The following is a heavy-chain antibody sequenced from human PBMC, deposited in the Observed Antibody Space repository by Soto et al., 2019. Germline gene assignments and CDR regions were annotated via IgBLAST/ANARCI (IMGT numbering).Heavy chain of an antibody. CDR1: GFIFSIYG. J-gene: IGHJ5*02. D-gene: IGHD1-1*01. CDR2: IWYDGSNK. Sequence: GGSLRLSCEASGFIFSIYGMHWVRQAPGKGLEWVAVIWYDGSNKNYADSVKGRFTITRDNSKNTLYLQMNSLRAEDTAVYYCASSTSWGQGTLVTVSS. V-gene: IGHV3-33*01. CDR3: ASSTS.